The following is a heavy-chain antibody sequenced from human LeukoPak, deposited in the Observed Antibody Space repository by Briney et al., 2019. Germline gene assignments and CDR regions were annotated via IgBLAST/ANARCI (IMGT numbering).Heavy chain of an antibody. V-gene: IGHV4-59*01. D-gene: IGHD3-16*02. CDR2: IYYSGST. CDR1: GGSISSYY. J-gene: IGHJ4*02. Sequence: PSETLSLTCTVSGGSISSYYWSWIRQPPGKGLEWIGYIYYSGSTNYNPSLKSRVTISVDTSKNQFSLKLSSVTAADTAVYYCARTSLGELSLFDYWGQGTLVTVSS. CDR3: ARTSLGELSLFDY.